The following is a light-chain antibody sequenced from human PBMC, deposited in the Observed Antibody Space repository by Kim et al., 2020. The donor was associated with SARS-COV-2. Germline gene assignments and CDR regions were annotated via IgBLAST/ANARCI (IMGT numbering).Light chain of an antibody. CDR1: LNIKIY. J-gene: IGKJ5*01. CDR2: AAP. Sequence: LSTAGEDQMTSTCRANLNIKIYLNWYQQSPGSAPVVQIYAAPRLPSRVPSSFRGSDSGTDFTFAIADRQPGDFATYPCQESHSGTFGQGTRLESK. CDR3: QESHSGT. V-gene: IGKV1-39*01.